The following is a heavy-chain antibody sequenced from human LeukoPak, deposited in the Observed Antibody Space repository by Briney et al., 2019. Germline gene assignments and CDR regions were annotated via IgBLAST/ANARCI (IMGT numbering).Heavy chain of an antibody. J-gene: IGHJ6*03. Sequence: GGSLRLSCAASGFTFSNYAMNWVRQTPGKGLEWISTLSGSGGTTYYADSVKGRFTISRDNSKNTLYLQMNSLRAEDTAIYYCAKSAENVVVTAIYYYYYMDVWGIGTTVTVSS. CDR1: GFTFSNYA. V-gene: IGHV3-23*01. CDR3: AKSAENVVVTAIYYYYYMDV. CDR2: LSGSGGTT. D-gene: IGHD2-21*02.